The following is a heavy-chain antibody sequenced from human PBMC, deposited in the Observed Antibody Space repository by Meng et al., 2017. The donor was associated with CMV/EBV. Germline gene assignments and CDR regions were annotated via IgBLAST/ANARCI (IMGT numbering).Heavy chain of an antibody. Sequence: ASVKVSCKASGYTFTSYYMHWVRQAPGQGLEWMGIINPSGGSTNYAQKFQGRVTMTRDTSTSTVYMELSSLRSEDTAVYYCARGETGAGNLGGYPFDYWGQGTLVTVSS. J-gene: IGHJ4*02. CDR2: INPSGGST. V-gene: IGHV1-46*01. CDR3: ARGETGAGNLGGYPFDY. D-gene: IGHD6-19*01. CDR1: GYTFTSYY.